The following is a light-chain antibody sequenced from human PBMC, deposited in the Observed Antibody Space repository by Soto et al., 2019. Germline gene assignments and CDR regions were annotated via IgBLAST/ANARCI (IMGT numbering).Light chain of an antibody. CDR3: QAYGGSPDI. V-gene: IGKV3D-20*01. J-gene: IGKJ2*01. CDR2: RGS. Sequence: EIVLTQSPATLSLSPGERATLSCESSQTVDITSLAWYQQKPGLAPRLLIYRGSTRATGSPDRFTGSGSGTDFTLTISSLEPEDFEVYYCQAYGGSPDIFGQGTKLEIK. CDR1: QTVDITS.